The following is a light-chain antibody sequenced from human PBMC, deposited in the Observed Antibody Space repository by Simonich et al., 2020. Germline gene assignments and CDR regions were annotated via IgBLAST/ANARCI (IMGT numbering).Light chain of an antibody. Sequence: DIQMTQSLSTLSASVGDRVTITCRASQSISSWLDWYQQKPGKAPKLLIYKASSLEGGDPSRFSGSGSGTEFTLTISSLQPDDFATYYCQQYNSYHTFGQGTKLEIK. CDR2: KAS. CDR1: QSISSW. V-gene: IGKV1-5*03. CDR3: QQYNSYHT. J-gene: IGKJ2*01.